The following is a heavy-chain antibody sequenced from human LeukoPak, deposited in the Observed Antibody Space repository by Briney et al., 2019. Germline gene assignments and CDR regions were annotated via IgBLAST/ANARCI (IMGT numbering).Heavy chain of an antibody. J-gene: IGHJ4*02. CDR1: GLTFSSHW. CDR3: ARESSGSYFAY. V-gene: IGHV3-53*01. D-gene: IGHD3-10*01. CDR2: IYSGDST. Sequence: GRSLRLSCAASGLTFSSHWMHWVRQAPGKGLEWVSVIYSGDSTYYADSVKGRFTISRDNSKNTLYLQMNSLRAEDTAVYYCARESSGSYFAYWGQGTLVTVSS.